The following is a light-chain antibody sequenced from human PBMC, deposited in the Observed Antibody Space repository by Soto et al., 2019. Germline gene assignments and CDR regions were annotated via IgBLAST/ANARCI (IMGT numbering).Light chain of an antibody. CDR3: QQYSSLWT. J-gene: IGKJ1*01. Sequence: EIVLTQSPGTLSLSPGERATLSCRTSQSVSINYLAWYQQKPGQAPRLLIYGASSRATGIPDRFSGSGSGTDFTLSISRLEPEDFAVYYCQQYSSLWTFGQGTKVDIK. CDR1: QSVSINY. CDR2: GAS. V-gene: IGKV3-20*01.